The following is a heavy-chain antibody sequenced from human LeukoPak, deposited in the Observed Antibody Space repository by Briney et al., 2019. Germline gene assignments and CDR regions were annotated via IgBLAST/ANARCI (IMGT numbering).Heavy chain of an antibody. D-gene: IGHD3-3*01. CDR2: IRYDGSNK. CDR1: GFTFSSYG. CDR3: AKDFYDFWSGPTWDYYYMDV. J-gene: IGHJ6*03. V-gene: IGHV3-30*02. Sequence: PGGSLRLSCAASGFTFSSYGMHWVRQAPGKGLEWVAFIRYDGSNKYYADSVKGRSTISRDNSKNTLYLQMNSLRAEDTAVYYCAKDFYDFWSGPTWDYYYMDVWGKGTTVTVSS.